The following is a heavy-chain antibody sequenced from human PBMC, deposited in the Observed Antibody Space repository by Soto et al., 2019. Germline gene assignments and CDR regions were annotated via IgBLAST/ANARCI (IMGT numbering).Heavy chain of an antibody. CDR3: ARDKIICLFDY. D-gene: IGHD3-10*01. Sequence: QVQLQQWGAGLLKPSETLSLTCAGYGGAFSGYYWTWIRQPPGTGLEWIGEINHSGSTNYNPSLKSRVTISVDTSKNQFSLKLTSVTAADTAVYYCARDKIICLFDYWCQGTLVTVSS. CDR1: GGAFSGYY. V-gene: IGHV4-34*01. CDR2: INHSGST. J-gene: IGHJ4*02.